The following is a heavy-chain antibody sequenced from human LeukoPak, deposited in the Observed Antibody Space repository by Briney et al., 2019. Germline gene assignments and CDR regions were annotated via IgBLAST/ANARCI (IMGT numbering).Heavy chain of an antibody. CDR1: GGSISSYY. D-gene: IGHD3-22*01. Sequence: PSETLSLACTVSGGSISSYYWSWIRQPPGKGLEWIGYIYYSGSTNYNPSLKSRVTISVDTSKNQFSLKLSSVTAADTAVYYCAGRYSSGYHTNWFDPWGQGTLVTVSS. J-gene: IGHJ5*02. CDR3: AGRYSSGYHTNWFDP. CDR2: IYYSGST. V-gene: IGHV4-59*08.